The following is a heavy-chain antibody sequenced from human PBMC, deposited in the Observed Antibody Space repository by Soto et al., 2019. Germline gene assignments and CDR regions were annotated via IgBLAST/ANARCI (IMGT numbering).Heavy chain of an antibody. CDR2: ISGSGGST. V-gene: IGHV3-23*01. J-gene: IGHJ4*02. CDR1: GFTFSSYA. Sequence: PGGSLRLSCAASGFTFSSYAMSWVRQAPGKGLEWVSAISGSGGSTYYADSVKGRFTISRDNSKNTLYLQMNSLRAEDTAVYYCAKALNVRRYGSGSYYNVFDYWGQGTLVTVSS. D-gene: IGHD3-10*01. CDR3: AKALNVRRYGSGSYYNVFDY.